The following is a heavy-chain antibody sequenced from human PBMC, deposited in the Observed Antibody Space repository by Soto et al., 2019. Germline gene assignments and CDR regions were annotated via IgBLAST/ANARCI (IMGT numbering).Heavy chain of an antibody. CDR2: ISAHNGNT. V-gene: IGHV1-18*01. Sequence: QVHLEQSEAEVKKPGASVKVSCKGSGYGFTTYGITWVRQAPGQGLEWMAWISAHNGNTNYAQKLQGRVTVTRDTSTSTAYMELRSLRSDDTAVYYCARGRYGDYWGQGALVTVSS. CDR1: GYGFTTYG. D-gene: IGHD1-1*01. J-gene: IGHJ4*02. CDR3: ARGRYGDY.